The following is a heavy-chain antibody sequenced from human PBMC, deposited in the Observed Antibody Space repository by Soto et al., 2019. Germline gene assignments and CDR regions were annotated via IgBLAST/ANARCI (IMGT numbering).Heavy chain of an antibody. CDR2: IYYDGTT. J-gene: IGHJ6*02. Sequence: SETLSLPCPVSRCSISSAGYSWAWIRQPPGKGLEWIGAIYYDGTTYYTESLKSRVSISVDTSKNQFSLKVNSVTAADTAVYFCARQGRNTKIVLVKHYAADFWGQGTAVTVSS. D-gene: IGHD3-22*01. CDR1: RCSISSAGYS. CDR3: ARQGRNTKIVLVKHYAADF. V-gene: IGHV4-39*01.